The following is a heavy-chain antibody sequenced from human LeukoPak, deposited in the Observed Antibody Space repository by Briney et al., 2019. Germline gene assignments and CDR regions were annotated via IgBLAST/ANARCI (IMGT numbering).Heavy chain of an antibody. CDR1: GFTFSSYG. CDR3: AKDGILGSSGYLDY. V-gene: IGHV3-30*02. Sequence: GGSLRLSCAASGFTFSSYGMHWVRQAPGKGLEWVAVIWYDGSNKYYADSVKGRFTISRDNSKNTLYLQMNSLRAEDTAVYYCAKDGILGSSGYLDYWGQGTLVIVSS. J-gene: IGHJ4*02. D-gene: IGHD6-13*01. CDR2: IWYDGSNK.